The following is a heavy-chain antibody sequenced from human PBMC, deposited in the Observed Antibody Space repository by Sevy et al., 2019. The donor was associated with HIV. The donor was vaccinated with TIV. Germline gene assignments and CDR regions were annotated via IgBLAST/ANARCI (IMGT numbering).Heavy chain of an antibody. V-gene: IGHV3-23*01. CDR2: ISGSGGST. J-gene: IGHJ4*02. D-gene: IGHD6-25*01. CDR1: GFTFSSYA. Sequence: GGSLRLSCAASGFTFSSYAMSWVRQAPGKGLEWVSAISGSGGSTYYVDSVKGRFTIPRDNSKNTLYLHMNSLRAEDTDVYYRAKGDQRPPRPLGYWGQGTLVTVSS. CDR3: AKGDQRPPRPLGY.